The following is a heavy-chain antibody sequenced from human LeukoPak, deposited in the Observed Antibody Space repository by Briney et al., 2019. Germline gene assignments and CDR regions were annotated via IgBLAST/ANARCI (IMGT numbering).Heavy chain of an antibody. CDR3: ARGGYDFGGLVDY. Sequence: GGSLRLSCAASGFTFDDYGMSWVRQAPGKGLEWVSGINWNGGRTGYADSVKGRFSISRDNAKNSLYLQMNSLRDEDTALYYCARGGYDFGGLVDYWGQGTLVTVSS. J-gene: IGHJ4*02. V-gene: IGHV3-20*04. D-gene: IGHD5-12*01. CDR1: GFTFDDYG. CDR2: INWNGGRT.